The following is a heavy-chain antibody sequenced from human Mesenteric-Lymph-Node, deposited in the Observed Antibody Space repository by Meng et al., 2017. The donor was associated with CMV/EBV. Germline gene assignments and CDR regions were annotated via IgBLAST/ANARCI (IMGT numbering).Heavy chain of an antibody. CDR3: AREVTIVVVPAAMNDY. Sequence: ASLLVSCKAAGYTFTGYYMHWVRQAPGQGLEWMGWINPNSGGTNYAQKFQGRVTMTRDTSISTAYMELSRLRSDDTAVYYCAREVTIVVVPAAMNDYWGQGTLVTVSS. CDR2: INPNSGGT. J-gene: IGHJ4*02. D-gene: IGHD2-2*01. CDR1: GYTFTGYY. V-gene: IGHV1-2*02.